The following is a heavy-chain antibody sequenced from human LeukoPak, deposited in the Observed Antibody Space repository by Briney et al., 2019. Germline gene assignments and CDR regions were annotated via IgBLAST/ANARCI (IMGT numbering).Heavy chain of an antibody. CDR1: GFTFSNYG. Sequence: GGSLRLSCAASGFTFSNYGMSWVRQAPGKGLEWVSGISGSGGSTYYADSVKGRFTISRDNSKNTLFLQMNSLRAEDRAVYYCAKCILTGYYKGYMDVWGKGTTVTISS. CDR2: ISGSGGST. CDR3: AKCILTGYYKGYMDV. V-gene: IGHV3-23*01. D-gene: IGHD3-9*01. J-gene: IGHJ6*03.